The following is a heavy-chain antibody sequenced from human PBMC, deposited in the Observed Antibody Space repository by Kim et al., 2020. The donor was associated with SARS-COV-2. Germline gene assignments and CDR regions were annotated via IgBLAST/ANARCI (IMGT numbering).Heavy chain of an antibody. V-gene: IGHV3-23*01. Sequence: AASVKGRFTISRDNSKHTLYLQMNRLRVEDTAVYYCAKGSSNWYPRDWFDPWGQGTLVIVSS. J-gene: IGHJ5*02. D-gene: IGHD6-13*01. CDR3: AKGSSNWYPRDWFDP.